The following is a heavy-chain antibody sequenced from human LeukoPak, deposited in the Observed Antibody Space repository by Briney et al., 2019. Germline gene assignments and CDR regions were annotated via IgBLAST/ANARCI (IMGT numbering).Heavy chain of an antibody. CDR1: GFTFSSYA. J-gene: IGHJ6*02. V-gene: IGHV3-30-3*01. CDR3: AKGAVNYYYYYGMDV. Sequence: PGWSLRLSCAASGFTFSSYAMHWVRQAPGKGLEWVAVISYDGSNKYYADSVKGRFTISRDNSKNTLYLQMNSLRAEDTAVYYCAKGAVNYYYYYGMDVWGQGTTVTVSS. D-gene: IGHD3-16*01. CDR2: ISYDGSNK.